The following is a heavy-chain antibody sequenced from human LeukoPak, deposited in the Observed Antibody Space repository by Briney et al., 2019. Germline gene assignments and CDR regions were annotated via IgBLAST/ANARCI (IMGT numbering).Heavy chain of an antibody. V-gene: IGHV3-23*01. CDR1: GFTFSSYA. CDR2: ISGSGGST. CDR3: AKAQSPNTVTYIDY. J-gene: IGHJ4*02. D-gene: IGHD4-17*01. Sequence: PGGSLRLSCAASGFTFSSYAMSWVRQAPGKGLEWVSAISGSGGSTYYADSVKGRFTISRDNSKNTLYLQMNSLRAEDTAVYYCAKAQSPNTVTYIDYWGQGTLVTVSS.